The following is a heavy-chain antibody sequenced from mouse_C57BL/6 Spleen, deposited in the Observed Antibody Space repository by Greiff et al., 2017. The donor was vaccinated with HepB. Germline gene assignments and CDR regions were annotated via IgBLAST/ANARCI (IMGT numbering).Heavy chain of an antibody. CDR2: IRNKANNHAT. D-gene: IGHD4-1*01. CDR1: GFTFSDAW. Sequence: EVKLMESGGGLVQPGGSMKLSCAASGFTFSDAWMDWVRQSPEKGLEWVAEIRNKANNHATYYAESVKGRFTISRDDSKSSVYLQMNSLRAEDTGIYYCTANWDPNWYFDVWGTGTTVTVSS. V-gene: IGHV6-6*01. J-gene: IGHJ1*03. CDR3: TANWDPNWYFDV.